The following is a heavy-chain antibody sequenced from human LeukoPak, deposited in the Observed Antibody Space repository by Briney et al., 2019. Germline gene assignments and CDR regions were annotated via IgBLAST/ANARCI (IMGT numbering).Heavy chain of an antibody. J-gene: IGHJ3*02. CDR2: ISGSGGST. V-gene: IGHV3-23*01. D-gene: IGHD3-22*01. Sequence: GGSLRLSCAASGFTFSSYAMSWLRQAPEKGLEWVSAISGSGGSTYYADSVKGRFTISRDNSKNTLYLQMNSLRAEDTAVYYCAKEEYYDSSGYYYVPLDAFDIWGQGTMVTVSS. CDR1: GFTFSSYA. CDR3: AKEEYYDSSGYYYVPLDAFDI.